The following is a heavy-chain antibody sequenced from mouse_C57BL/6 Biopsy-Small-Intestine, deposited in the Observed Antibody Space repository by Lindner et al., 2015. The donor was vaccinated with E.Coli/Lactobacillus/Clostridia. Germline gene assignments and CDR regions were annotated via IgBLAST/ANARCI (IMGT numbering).Heavy chain of an antibody. D-gene: IGHD6-1*01. CDR3: ARAASLLRDFDY. CDR1: GFPFTGYC. CDR2: INPNTGAT. J-gene: IGHJ2*01. V-gene: IGHV1-50*01. Sequence: SVKVSCKTSGFPFTGYCIHWLRQAPGQGLEWLGWINPNTGATVSAQKFQGRVILTRDTSLTTVSMDLSSLKSDDTAVYYCARAASLLRDFDYWGQGTLVTVSS.